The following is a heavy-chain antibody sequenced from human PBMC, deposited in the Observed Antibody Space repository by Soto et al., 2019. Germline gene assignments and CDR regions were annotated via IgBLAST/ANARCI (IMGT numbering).Heavy chain of an antibody. CDR3: AIYASSSEWDYFDY. V-gene: IGHV5-51*01. CDR1: GYRFTDYW. D-gene: IGHD6-6*01. Sequence: EVQLVQSGAEVKKPGESLQISCKGSGYRFTDYWIGWVRQMPGKGLGWMGIIYPGDSETTYGPSFQGQVTISADKSISTAYLQWSSLKASDTAMYYCAIYASSSEWDYFDYWGQGTLVTVSP. CDR2: IYPGDSET. J-gene: IGHJ4*02.